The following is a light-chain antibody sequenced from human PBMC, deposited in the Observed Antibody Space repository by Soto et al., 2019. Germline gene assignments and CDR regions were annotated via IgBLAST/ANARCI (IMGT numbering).Light chain of an antibody. CDR3: QQYNNRPWT. V-gene: IGKV3-15*01. CDR2: GAS. CDR1: QSVSSN. Sequence: EIVMTQSPATLSLSPGERATLSCGASQSVSSNLAWYQQKPGQAPRLLIYGASTRATGIPARFSGSGSGTEFTLTISSLQSEDFAVYYCQQYNNRPWTFGQGTKEEIK. J-gene: IGKJ1*01.